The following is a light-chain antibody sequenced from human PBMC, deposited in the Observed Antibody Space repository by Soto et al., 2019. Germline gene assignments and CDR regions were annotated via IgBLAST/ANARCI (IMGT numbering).Light chain of an antibody. V-gene: IGKV1-12*01. CDR2: PAA. Sequence: DIQMTQSPSSVSASVGDRVTITCRASHDISSWLAWYQQKPGKAPKVLIYPAASLQTGVPSRFSGSGSVTDFTLTISSLQPEDFATYYCQQADSFPITFGQGTRLEI. CDR1: HDISSW. J-gene: IGKJ5*01. CDR3: QQADSFPIT.